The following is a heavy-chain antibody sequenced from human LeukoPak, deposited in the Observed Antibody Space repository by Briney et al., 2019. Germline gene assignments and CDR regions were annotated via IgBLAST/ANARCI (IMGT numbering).Heavy chain of an antibody. CDR2: ISSSGTTI. J-gene: IGHJ4*02. Sequence: GGSLRLSCAASGFTFSSYSMNWVRQAPGKGLEWVSYISSSGTTIYYADSVKGRFTISRDNAKNSLCLQMNSLRAEDTAVYYCASKLWEPLDFWGQGTLVTVSS. CDR1: GFTFSSYS. V-gene: IGHV3-48*04. D-gene: IGHD1-26*01. CDR3: ASKLWEPLDF.